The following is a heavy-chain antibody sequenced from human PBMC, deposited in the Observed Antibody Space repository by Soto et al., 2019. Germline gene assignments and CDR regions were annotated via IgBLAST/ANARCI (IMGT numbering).Heavy chain of an antibody. J-gene: IGHJ6*02. CDR3: ARGVIAAAGSYGMDV. V-gene: IGHV4-34*01. Sequence: KPSETLSLTCAVYGGSFSGYYWSWIRQPPGKGLEWIGEINHSGSTNYNPSLKSRVTISVDTSKNQFSLKLSSVTAADTAVYYCARGVIAAAGSYGMDVWGQGTTVTVSS. CDR1: GGSFSGYY. D-gene: IGHD6-13*01. CDR2: INHSGST.